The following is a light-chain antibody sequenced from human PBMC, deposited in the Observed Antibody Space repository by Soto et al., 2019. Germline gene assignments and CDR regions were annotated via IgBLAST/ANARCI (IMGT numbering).Light chain of an antibody. J-gene: IGLJ2*01. CDR3: SSYTSSSTLVV. CDR1: SSDVGGYNY. CDR2: DVS. Sequence: QSALTQPASVSGSPGQSITISCTGTSSDVGGYNYVSWYQQHPGKAPKLMIYDVSNRPSGVSNRLSGSKSGNTASLTISGLQAEDEADYYCSSYTSSSTLVVFGEGPSSPS. V-gene: IGLV2-14*01.